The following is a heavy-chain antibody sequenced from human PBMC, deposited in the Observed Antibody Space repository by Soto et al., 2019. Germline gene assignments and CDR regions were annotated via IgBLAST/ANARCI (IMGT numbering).Heavy chain of an antibody. CDR1: GGSLSSYY. V-gene: IGHV4-59*01. J-gene: IGHJ5*02. D-gene: IGHD6-25*01. CDR3: GSVRPSGYVLS. Sequence: SETLSLTCSVSGGSLSSYYWTWIRQSPGKGLEWIGYVYFSGNTNYNPSLKSRVTISIDTSKNQFSLRLASVTAADTAFYFCGSVRPSGYVLSWGQGTLVTVSS. CDR2: VYFSGNT.